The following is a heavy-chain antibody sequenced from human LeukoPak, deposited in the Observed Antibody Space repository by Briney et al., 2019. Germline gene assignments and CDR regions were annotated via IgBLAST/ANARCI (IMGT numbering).Heavy chain of an antibody. D-gene: IGHD4-17*01. Sequence: GGSLKLSCAASGFTARRNYISWVRQAPGKGLDWVSVIYSGGSTYYADSVKGRFTISRDNSKNTLYLQMNSLRAEDTAVYYCAREATTVITGYFDYWGQGTLVTVSS. J-gene: IGHJ4*02. CDR2: IYSGGST. CDR3: AREATTVITGYFDY. CDR1: GFTARRNY. V-gene: IGHV3-66*01.